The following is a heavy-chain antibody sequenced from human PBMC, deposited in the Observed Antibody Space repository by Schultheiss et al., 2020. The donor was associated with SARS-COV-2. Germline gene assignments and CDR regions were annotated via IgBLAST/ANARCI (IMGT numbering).Heavy chain of an antibody. CDR3: ARPIVVVPAAKDAFDI. D-gene: IGHD2-2*01. CDR1: GFTFSSYA. V-gene: IGHV3-23*01. Sequence: GGSLRLSCAASGFTFSSYAMSWVRQAPGKGLEWVSAISGSGGSTYYADSVKGRFTISRDNSKNTLYLQMNSLRAEDTAVYYCARPIVVVPAAKDAFDIWGQGTMVTVSS. J-gene: IGHJ3*02. CDR2: ISGSGGST.